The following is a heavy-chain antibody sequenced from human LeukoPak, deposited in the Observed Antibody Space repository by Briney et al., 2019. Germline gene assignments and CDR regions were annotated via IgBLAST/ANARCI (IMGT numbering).Heavy chain of an antibody. D-gene: IGHD6-13*01. J-gene: IGHJ4*02. CDR2: VHHSGNT. CDR1: GGSISSFY. Sequence: PSETLSLTCTVSGGSISSFYWSWLRQPPGKGPEWIGYVHHSGNTNYNPSSPSLKSRATMSIDTSKNQFSLKLTSVTAADTAVYYCARDPEGSSWFDYWGQGTLVTVSS. CDR3: ARDPEGSSWFDY. V-gene: IGHV4-59*01.